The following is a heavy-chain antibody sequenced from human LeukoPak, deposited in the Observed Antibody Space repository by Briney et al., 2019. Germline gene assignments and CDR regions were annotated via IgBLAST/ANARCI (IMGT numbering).Heavy chain of an antibody. CDR3: ARPNITSYYDSRGYDAFDV. J-gene: IGHJ3*01. D-gene: IGHD3-22*01. Sequence: GESLKISCKGSGYRFNAYWIAWVRQMPRKGLEWMGIIYPDDSDTRYSPSFQGQVTISADKSIRTAYLQWSSLKASDTAMYYCARPNITSYYDSRGYDAFDVWGQGTMVTVSS. V-gene: IGHV5-51*01. CDR1: GYRFNAYW. CDR2: IYPDDSDT.